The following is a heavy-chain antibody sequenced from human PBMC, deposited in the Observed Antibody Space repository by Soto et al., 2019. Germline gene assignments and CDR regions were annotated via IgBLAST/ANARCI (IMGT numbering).Heavy chain of an antibody. CDR2: IYQSGSA. CDR1: RGSISGSNG. V-gene: IGHV4-4*02. CDR3: AKNDSRSGLDI. D-gene: IGHD3-3*01. Sequence: QVQLQESGPGLVKPSETLSLICAVSRGSISGSNGWSWVRQSPGKGLEWIGEIYQSGSANYHPSLKRRVTISVDKSKNEISLRLKSVTAADTALYYCAKNDSRSGLDIWGQGTMVTVSS. J-gene: IGHJ3*02.